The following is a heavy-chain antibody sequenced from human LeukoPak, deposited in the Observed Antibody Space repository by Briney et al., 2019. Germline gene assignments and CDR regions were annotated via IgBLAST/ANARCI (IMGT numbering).Heavy chain of an antibody. D-gene: IGHD6-19*01. V-gene: IGHV3-23*01. CDR3: AKGSGSGWYGWFAP. CDR2: ITGGGGNK. J-gene: IGHJ5*02. CDR1: GFTFSSYS. Sequence: QSGGSLRLSCAASGFTFSSYSMSWVRQAPGKGLEWVSTITGGGGNKYYADSVKGRFTISRDNSKNTLFLQMNTLRAADTAVYYCAKGSGSGWYGWFAPWGQGTLVTVSS.